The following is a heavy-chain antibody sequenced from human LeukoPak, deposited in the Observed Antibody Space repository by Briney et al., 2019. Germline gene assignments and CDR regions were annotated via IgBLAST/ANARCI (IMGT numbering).Heavy chain of an antibody. J-gene: IGHJ5*02. CDR3: ARGGYCGGDCYSIWFDP. D-gene: IGHD2-21*02. Sequence: SVKVSCKASGGTFSSYAISWVRQAPGQGLEWMGGIIPIFGTANYAQKFQGRVTITPDESTSTAYMELSSLRSEDTAVYYCARGGYCGGDCYSIWFDPWGQGTLVTVSS. V-gene: IGHV1-69*01. CDR1: GGTFSSYA. CDR2: IIPIFGTA.